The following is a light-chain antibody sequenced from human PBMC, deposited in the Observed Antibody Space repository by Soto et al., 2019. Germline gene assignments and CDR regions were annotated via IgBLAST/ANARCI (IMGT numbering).Light chain of an antibody. J-gene: IGLJ1*01. Sequence: QSVLTQPASVSGSPGQSITISCTGTSSGVGGYNYVSWYQHHPGKAPKLMIFDVSNRPSGVSNRFSGSKSGNTASLTISGLQAEDEADYYCSSYTASSTYVFGTGTKGHRP. CDR3: SSYTASSTYV. CDR1: SSGVGGYNY. CDR2: DVS. V-gene: IGLV2-14*03.